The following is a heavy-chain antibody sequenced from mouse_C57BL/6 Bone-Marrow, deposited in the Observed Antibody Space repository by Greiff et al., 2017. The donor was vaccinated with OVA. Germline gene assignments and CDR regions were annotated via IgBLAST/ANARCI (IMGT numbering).Heavy chain of an antibody. V-gene: IGHV3-6*01. CDR1: GYSITSGYY. D-gene: IGHD1-1*01. Sequence: DVKLQESGPGLVKPSQSLSLTCSVTGYSITSGYYWNWIRQFPGNKLEWMGYISYDGSNNYNPSLKNRISITRDTSKNQFFLKLNSVTTEDTATYYCARELLLRLDYWGQGTTLTVSS. CDR2: ISYDGSN. CDR3: ARELLLRLDY. J-gene: IGHJ2*01.